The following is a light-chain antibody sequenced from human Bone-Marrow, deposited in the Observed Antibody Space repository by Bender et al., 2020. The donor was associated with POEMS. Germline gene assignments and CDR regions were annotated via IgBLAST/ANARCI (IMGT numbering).Light chain of an antibody. CDR3: AAWEDSLNGWV. Sequence: QSVLTQPPSASGTPGQRVTISCSGSSSNIGTNPVNWYQQLPGTAPKLLIYINNQRPSGVRDRFAGSKSGTSASLAISGRQSEDEADYYCAAWEDSLNGWVFGGGTKLTVL. J-gene: IGLJ3*02. V-gene: IGLV1-44*01. CDR2: INN. CDR1: SSNIGTNP.